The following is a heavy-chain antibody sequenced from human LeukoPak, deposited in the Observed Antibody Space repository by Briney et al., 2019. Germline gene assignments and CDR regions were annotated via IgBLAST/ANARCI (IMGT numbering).Heavy chain of an antibody. Sequence: SETLSLTCTVSGGSINNYYWSWIRQPPGKGLEWIGYIYYSGSTNYNPSLKSRVTISVDTSKNQFSLKLSSVTAADTAVYYCARGSIAAAGTSYYYYYGMDVWGQGTTVTVSS. J-gene: IGHJ6*02. D-gene: IGHD6-13*01. CDR1: GGSINNYY. CDR3: ARGSIAAAGTSYYYYYGMDV. CDR2: IYYSGST. V-gene: IGHV4-59*12.